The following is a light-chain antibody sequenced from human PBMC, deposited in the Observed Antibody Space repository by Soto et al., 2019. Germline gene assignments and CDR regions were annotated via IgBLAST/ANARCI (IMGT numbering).Light chain of an antibody. CDR1: QSVSGW. V-gene: IGKV1-5*01. J-gene: IGKJ1*01. Sequence: DFQMTQSPSTLSASVGDSVTIXXRASQSVSGWLAWYQQKPGEAPKVXRYDASALPRGVPSRFSGSGAGTKFTLTIASLQPDDFATYYCQQYETFPGTFGQGTKVDNK. CDR2: DAS. CDR3: QQYETFPGT.